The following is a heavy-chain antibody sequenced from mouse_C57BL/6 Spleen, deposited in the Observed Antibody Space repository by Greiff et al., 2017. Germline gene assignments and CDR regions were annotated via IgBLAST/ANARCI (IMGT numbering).Heavy chain of an antibody. V-gene: IGHV6-3*01. J-gene: IGHJ1*03. D-gene: IGHD2-3*01. CDR1: GFTFSNYW. CDR3: TRGYDGYSSYWYFDV. CDR2: IRLKSDNYAT. Sequence: EVKVEESGGGLVQPGGSMKLSCVASGFTFSNYWMNWVRQSPEKGLEWVAQIRLKSDNYATHYAESVKGRFTISRDDSQSSFYLQMNNLRAEDTGIYYCTRGYDGYSSYWYFDVWGTGTTVTVSS.